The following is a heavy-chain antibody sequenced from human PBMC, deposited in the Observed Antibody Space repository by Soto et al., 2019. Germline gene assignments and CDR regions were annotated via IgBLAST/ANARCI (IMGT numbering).Heavy chain of an antibody. V-gene: IGHV3-21*04. CDR2: ISSTTNYI. Sequence: GGSLRLSCAASGFTFTRYSMNWVRQAPGKGLEWVSSISSTTNYIYYGDSMKGRFTISRDNAKNTLYLQMNSLRAEDTAVYYCAKVITMVRGVISDAFDIWGQGTMVTVS. J-gene: IGHJ3*02. CDR3: AKVITMVRGVISDAFDI. CDR1: GFTFTRYS. D-gene: IGHD3-10*01.